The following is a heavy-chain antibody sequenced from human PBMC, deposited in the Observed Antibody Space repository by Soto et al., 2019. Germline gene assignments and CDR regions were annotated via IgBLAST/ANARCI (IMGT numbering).Heavy chain of an antibody. CDR1: GGTFSSYA. J-gene: IGHJ4*02. V-gene: IGHV1-69*12. CDR2: IIPIFGTA. CDR3: ARLYYYGSGSYYLNRCYYFDY. Sequence: QVQLVQSGAEVKKPGSSVKVSCKASGGTFSSYAISWVRQAPGQGLEWMGGIIPIFGTANYAQKFQGRVTITADESTSTAYMELSSLRSEDTAVYYCARLYYYGSGSYYLNRCYYFDYWGQGTLVTVSS. D-gene: IGHD3-10*01.